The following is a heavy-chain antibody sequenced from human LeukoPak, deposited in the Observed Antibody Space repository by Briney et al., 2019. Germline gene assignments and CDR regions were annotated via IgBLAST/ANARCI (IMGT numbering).Heavy chain of an antibody. CDR2: IYYSGCT. CDR1: GGSISSYY. Sequence: SETLSLTCTVSGGSISSYYWSWIRQPPGKGLEWIGYIYYSGCTNYNPSLKSRVTISVDTSKSQFSLKLSSVTAADTAVYYCARDLKAVGATDYWGQGTLVTVSS. CDR3: ARDLKAVGATDY. D-gene: IGHD1-26*01. J-gene: IGHJ4*02. V-gene: IGHV4-59*01.